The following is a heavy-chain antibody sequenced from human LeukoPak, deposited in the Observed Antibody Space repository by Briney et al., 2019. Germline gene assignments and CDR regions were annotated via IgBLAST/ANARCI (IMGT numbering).Heavy chain of an antibody. J-gene: IGHJ5*02. V-gene: IGHV4-34*01. CDR3: ARGAVLRFLEWLRAPSWFDP. Sequence: SETLSLTCAVYGGSFSGYYWSCIRQPPGKGLEWLGEINHSGSTNYNPSLKSRVTISVDTSKNQFSLKLSSVTAADTAVYYCARGAVLRFLEWLRAPSWFDPWGQGTLVTVSS. CDR1: GGSFSGYY. CDR2: INHSGST. D-gene: IGHD3-3*01.